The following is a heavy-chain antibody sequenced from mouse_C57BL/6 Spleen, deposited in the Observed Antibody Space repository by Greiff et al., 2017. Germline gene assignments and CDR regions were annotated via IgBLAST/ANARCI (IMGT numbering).Heavy chain of an antibody. Sequence: QVQLQQPGAELVMPGASVKLSCKASGYTFTSYWMHWVKQRPGQGLEWIGEIDPSDSYTNYNQKFKGKSTLTVDKSSSTAYMQISSLTSEDSAVYYCARSGYYGSSHYYAMDYWGQGTSVTVSS. CDR1: GYTFTSYW. V-gene: IGHV1-69*01. J-gene: IGHJ4*01. CDR3: ARSGYYGSSHYYAMDY. D-gene: IGHD1-1*01. CDR2: IDPSDSYT.